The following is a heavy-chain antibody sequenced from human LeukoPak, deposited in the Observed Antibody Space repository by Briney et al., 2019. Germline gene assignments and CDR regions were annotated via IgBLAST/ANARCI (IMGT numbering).Heavy chain of an antibody. CDR3: ARVSVRGAYGMDV. J-gene: IGHJ6*02. CDR2: INPNSGGT. CDR1: GYTFTGYY. D-gene: IGHD3-10*01. Sequence: ASVKVSCKASGYTFTGYYMHWVRQAPGQGLEWMGWINPNSGGTNYAQKFQGRVTMTRDTSISTAYMELSRLRSDDMAVYYCARVSVRGAYGMDVWGQGTTVTVSS. V-gene: IGHV1-2*02.